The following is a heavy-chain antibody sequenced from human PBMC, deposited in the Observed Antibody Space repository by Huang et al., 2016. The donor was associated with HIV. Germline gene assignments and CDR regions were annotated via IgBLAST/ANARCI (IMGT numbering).Heavy chain of an antibody. CDR3: ARDPRIQSWLNFFDY. V-gene: IGHV3-74*01. J-gene: IGHJ4*02. Sequence: EVQLVESGGGLVQHGGSLRLSCAASGFSISGYWMHWVGQDTGKGLVGVSRIKSDGSRTSYADSVKGRFTIARDNAKNTLYLHMNSLRAEDTAVYYCARDPRIQSWLNFFDYWGQGTLVSVSS. CDR2: IKSDGSRT. CDR1: GFSISGYW. D-gene: IGHD3-22*01.